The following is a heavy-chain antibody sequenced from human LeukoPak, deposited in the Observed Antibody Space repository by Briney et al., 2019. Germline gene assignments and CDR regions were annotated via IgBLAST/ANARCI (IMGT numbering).Heavy chain of an antibody. Sequence: SETLSLTCTVSGGSISSYYWSWIRQPPGKGLEWIGYIYYSGSTNYNPSLKSRVTISVDTSKNQFSLKLSSVTAADTAVYYCAIEGGPELSGSQSWFDPWGQGTLVTVSS. V-gene: IGHV4-59*01. CDR3: AIEGGPELSGSQSWFDP. D-gene: IGHD1-26*01. CDR1: GGSISSYY. CDR2: IYYSGST. J-gene: IGHJ5*02.